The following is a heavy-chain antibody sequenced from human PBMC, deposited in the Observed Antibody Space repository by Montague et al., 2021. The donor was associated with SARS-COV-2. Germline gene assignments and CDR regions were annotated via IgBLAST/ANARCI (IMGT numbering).Heavy chain of an antibody. CDR3: ARELIICFIVNVGNYFDL. CDR2: IFYTGST. CDR1: GGSISDYY. Sequence: SETLSLTCSVSGGSISDYYWTWIRQPPGKGLEWIGYIFYTGSTNNNPSLKSRVSMSLDTSKNQFSLRLSSVTAADTARYYCARELIICFIVNVGNYFDLWGQGALVTVSS. V-gene: IGHV4-59*12. J-gene: IGHJ4*02. D-gene: IGHD2-15*01.